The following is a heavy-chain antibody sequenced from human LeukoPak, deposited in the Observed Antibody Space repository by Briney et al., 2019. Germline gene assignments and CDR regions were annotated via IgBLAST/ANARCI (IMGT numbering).Heavy chain of an antibody. CDR3: ARGPYYYDSSGYRQFDY. Sequence: GASVKVSCKASGGTFSSYAISWVRQAPRQGLEWMGGIIPIFGTANYAQKFQGRVTITADESTSTAYMELSSLRSEDTAVYYCARGPYYYDSSGYRQFDYWGQGTLVTVSS. V-gene: IGHV1-69*13. CDR2: IIPIFGTA. CDR1: GGTFSSYA. J-gene: IGHJ4*02. D-gene: IGHD3-22*01.